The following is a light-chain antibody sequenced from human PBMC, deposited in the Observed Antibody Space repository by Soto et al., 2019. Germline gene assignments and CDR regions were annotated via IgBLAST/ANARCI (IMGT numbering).Light chain of an antibody. V-gene: IGKV3-15*01. Sequence: EIVLTQSPASLSVSPGEKAILSCRASQNVRSNLAWYQQRPGQAHRLLIYGASTRATGIPARFSGSGSGTEVTLTISSLQSEDFAMYYCQQYHNWPPLTFGGGTKVEIK. CDR2: GAS. CDR1: QNVRSN. J-gene: IGKJ4*01. CDR3: QQYHNWPPLT.